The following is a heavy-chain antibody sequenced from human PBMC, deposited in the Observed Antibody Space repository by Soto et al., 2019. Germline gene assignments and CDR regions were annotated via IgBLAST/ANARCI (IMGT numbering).Heavy chain of an antibody. D-gene: IGHD3-10*01. CDR1: GDSVSSNLDS. V-gene: IGHV6-1*01. Sequence: SQTLSLTCVISGDSVSSNLDSWSWIRQSPSRGLEWLGRKYYRSTWYSYYVLSVKSRITINPDTSKTQFSLHLSSVTPEDTAVDYCARVQHPAYLDYWGQGTPVTVAS. J-gene: IGHJ4*02. CDR3: ARVQHPAYLDY. CDR2: KYYRSTWYS.